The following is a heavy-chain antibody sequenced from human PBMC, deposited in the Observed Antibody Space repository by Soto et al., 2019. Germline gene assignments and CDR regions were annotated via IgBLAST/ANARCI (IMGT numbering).Heavy chain of an antibody. CDR2: IIPIFGTA. D-gene: IGHD2-8*01. J-gene: IGHJ6*02. Sequence: SVKVSCKASGGTFSSYAISWVRQAPGQGLEWMGGIIPIFGTANYAQKFQGRVTITADESTSTAYMELSSPRSEDTAVYYCARGEEGYCTNGVCPPSDFFYYYGMDVWGQGTTVSVTS. CDR3: ARGEEGYCTNGVCPPSDFFYYYGMDV. V-gene: IGHV1-69*13. CDR1: GGTFSSYA.